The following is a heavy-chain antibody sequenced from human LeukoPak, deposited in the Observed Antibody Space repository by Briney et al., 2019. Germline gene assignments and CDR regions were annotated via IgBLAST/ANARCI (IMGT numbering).Heavy chain of an antibody. J-gene: IGHJ4*02. Sequence: SGGSLRLSCAASGFTFSSYAVSWVRQAPGKGLEWVSAISGSGGSTYYADSVKGRFTISRDNSKNTLYLQMNSLRAEDTAVYYCAKYHQQWLVDHFDYWGQGTLVTVSS. CDR3: AKYHQQWLVDHFDY. D-gene: IGHD6-19*01. V-gene: IGHV3-23*01. CDR1: GFTFSSYA. CDR2: ISGSGGST.